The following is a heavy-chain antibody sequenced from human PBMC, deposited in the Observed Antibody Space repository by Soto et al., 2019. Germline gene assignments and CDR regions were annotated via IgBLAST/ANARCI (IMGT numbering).Heavy chain of an antibody. Sequence: QVQLVQSGAEVKKPGASVKVSCKASGYTFTSYDINWVRQATGQGLEWMGWMNPNSGNTGYAQKFQGRVTMTRNTSISTAYMELSSLRSEDTAVYYCARVPVVAATNSPWFDPWGQGTLVTVSS. CDR1: GYTFTSYD. D-gene: IGHD2-15*01. V-gene: IGHV1-8*01. CDR2: MNPNSGNT. CDR3: ARVPVVAATNSPWFDP. J-gene: IGHJ5*02.